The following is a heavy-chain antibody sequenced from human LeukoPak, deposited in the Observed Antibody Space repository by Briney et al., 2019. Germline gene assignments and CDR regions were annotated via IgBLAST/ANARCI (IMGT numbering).Heavy chain of an antibody. CDR1: GFTFSSYA. D-gene: IGHD3-22*01. J-gene: IGHJ4*02. V-gene: IGHV3-23*01. CDR2: ISGSGGST. CDR3: AKGRGNAYDSSGYPFAY. Sequence: GGSLRLSCAASGFTFSSYAMSWVRQAPGKGLEWVSAISGSGGSTYYADSVKGRLTISRDNPKNTLYLQMNSLRAEDTAVYYCAKGRGNAYDSSGYPFAYWGQGTLVTVSS.